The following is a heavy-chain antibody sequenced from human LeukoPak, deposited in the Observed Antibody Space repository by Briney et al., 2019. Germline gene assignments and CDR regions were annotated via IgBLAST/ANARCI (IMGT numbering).Heavy chain of an antibody. V-gene: IGHV4-61*01. CDR2: VYNTWST. D-gene: IGHD2-2*01. CDR1: GGSVSSDSHY. CDR3: ALYCTSNRCKTVLRSPGGMDV. J-gene: IGHJ6*04. Sequence: PSETLSLTWTVSGGSVSSDSHYWGWIRQPPGKGLEWIGCVYNTWSTIYKPSLNSRLTMSVDTSKNQFSLQLSSVTAADTAVYYCALYCTSNRCKTVLRSPGGMDVWGKGTTVTVSS.